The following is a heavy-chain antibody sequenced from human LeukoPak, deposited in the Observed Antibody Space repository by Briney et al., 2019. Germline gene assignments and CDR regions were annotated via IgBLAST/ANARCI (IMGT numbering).Heavy chain of an antibody. V-gene: IGHV3-43*01. D-gene: IGHD5-12*01. CDR3: AKDSGYDFSGWYFDL. J-gene: IGHJ2*01. CDR1: GFTFDDYT. CDR2: ISWVGGST. Sequence: GGSLRLSCAASGFTFDDYTMHWVRQAPGKGLEWVSLISWVGGSTYYADSVRGRFTISRDNRKNSLYLQMNSLRTEDTALYYCAKDSGYDFSGWYFDLWGRGTLVTVSS.